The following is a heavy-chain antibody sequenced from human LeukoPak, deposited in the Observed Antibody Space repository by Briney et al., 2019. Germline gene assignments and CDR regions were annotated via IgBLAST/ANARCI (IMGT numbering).Heavy chain of an antibody. Sequence: SETLSLTCAVYGGSFSGYYWSWIRQPPGEGLEWIGEINHSGSTNYNPSLKSRVTISVDTSKNQFSLKLSPVTAADTAVYYCARTDSSGYYYNYFDYWGQGTLVTVSS. CDR2: INHSGST. D-gene: IGHD3-22*01. J-gene: IGHJ4*02. CDR3: ARTDSSGYYYNYFDY. V-gene: IGHV4-34*09. CDR1: GGSFSGYY.